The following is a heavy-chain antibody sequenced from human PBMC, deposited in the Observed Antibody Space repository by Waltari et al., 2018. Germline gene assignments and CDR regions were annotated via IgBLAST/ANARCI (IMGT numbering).Heavy chain of an antibody. D-gene: IGHD3-16*01. J-gene: IGHJ6*02. CDR1: GFTFSNYD. CDR2: ISTRSSHI. Sequence: DVQLVESGGGLVKPGGSLRLSCAASGFTFSNYDMNWVRQAPGEGLEWVSYISTRSSHIYYADSVKGQFTLPRDNAKNPLYLQMDRLRAEETAVYFCARDRTESARLGGMDLWGQGTTVTVSS. V-gene: IGHV3-21*01. CDR3: ARDRTESARLGGMDL.